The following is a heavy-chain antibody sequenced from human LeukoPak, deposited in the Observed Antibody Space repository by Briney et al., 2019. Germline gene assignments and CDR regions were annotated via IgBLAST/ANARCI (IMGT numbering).Heavy chain of an antibody. CDR2: INPNSGDT. CDR1: GYTFTGYH. D-gene: IGHD2-2*01. V-gene: IGHV1-2*06. Sequence: ASVKVSCKASGYTFTGYHMHWVRQAPGQGLEWMGRINPNSGDTNIAQRLQGRVTMTSDTSISTAYMELSRLRSDDTAFYYCARDYCSSTSCLFDYWGQGSLVTVSS. CDR3: ARDYCSSTSCLFDY. J-gene: IGHJ4*02.